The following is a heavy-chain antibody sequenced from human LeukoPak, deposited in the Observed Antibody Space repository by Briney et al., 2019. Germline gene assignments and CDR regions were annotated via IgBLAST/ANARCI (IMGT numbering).Heavy chain of an antibody. V-gene: IGHV3-9*01. J-gene: IGHJ6*02. D-gene: IGHD3-22*01. CDR1: GFTLDDYS. CDR3: AKDVKSSGSSYGMDV. Sequence: GGSLRLSRGASGFTLDDYSMHRVRPAPGEGLGGVSGIRWNSGTIGYADSVKGRFTISRDNAKNSLYLQMNSLRAEDTALYYCAKDVKSSGSSYGMDVWGQGTTVTVSS. CDR2: IRWNSGTI.